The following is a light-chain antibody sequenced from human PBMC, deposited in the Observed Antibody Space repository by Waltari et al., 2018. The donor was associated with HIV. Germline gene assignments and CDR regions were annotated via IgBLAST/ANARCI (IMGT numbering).Light chain of an antibody. V-gene: IGKV4-1*01. J-gene: IGKJ4*01. CDR1: QTLLYSSNNKNY. CDR2: WAS. Sequence: DILMTQSPVSLAVSLGARATINCKSRQTLLYSSNNKNYLAWYQHKPGQPPKLLIYWASTRQSGVPDRFSGSGSGTNFTLTINKLQSEDVATYYCQQYYRTQLTFGGGTKVGLK. CDR3: QQYYRTQLT.